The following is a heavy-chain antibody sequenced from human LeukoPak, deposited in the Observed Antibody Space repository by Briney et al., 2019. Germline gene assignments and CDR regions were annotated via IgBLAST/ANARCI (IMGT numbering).Heavy chain of an antibody. J-gene: IGHJ5*02. Sequence: GSSVKVSCKASGGTFSSYAISWVRQAPGQGLEWMGGIIPIFGTANYAQKFQGRVTITADESTSTAYRELRSLRSEDTAVYYCARAAINWSGYYNNNWFDPWGQGTLVTVSS. CDR2: IIPIFGTA. CDR3: ARAAINWSGYYNNNWFDP. CDR1: GGTFSSYA. V-gene: IGHV1-69*01. D-gene: IGHD3-3*01.